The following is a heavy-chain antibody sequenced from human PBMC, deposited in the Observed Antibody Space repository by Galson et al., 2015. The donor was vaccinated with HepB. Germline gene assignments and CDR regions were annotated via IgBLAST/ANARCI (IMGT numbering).Heavy chain of an antibody. Sequence: SLRLSCAASGFTFSSSWMHWVRQGPGKGLVWVSRIKSDGSATDYADSVKGRFTISRDNAKNTLYLQMSSLRAEDTAVYYCARDPGNFWSDYYAFDIWGQGTMVTVSS. J-gene: IGHJ3*02. V-gene: IGHV3-74*01. CDR3: ARDPGNFWSDYYAFDI. CDR1: GFTFSSSW. D-gene: IGHD3-3*01. CDR2: IKSDGSAT.